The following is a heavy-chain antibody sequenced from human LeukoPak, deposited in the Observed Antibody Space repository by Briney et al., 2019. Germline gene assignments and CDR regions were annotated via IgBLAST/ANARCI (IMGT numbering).Heavy chain of an antibody. V-gene: IGHV4-39*01. J-gene: IGHJ4*02. Sequence: SETLSLTCTVSGGSISSSGYFWGWIRQPPGKGLEYIGSISYSGTTYYIPSLKSRVTISVDTSKNQFSLKLSSVTAADTAIYYCARGSPYHNWGQGTLVTVSS. D-gene: IGHD2-15*01. CDR3: ARGSPYHN. CDR1: GGSISSSGYF. CDR2: ISYSGTT.